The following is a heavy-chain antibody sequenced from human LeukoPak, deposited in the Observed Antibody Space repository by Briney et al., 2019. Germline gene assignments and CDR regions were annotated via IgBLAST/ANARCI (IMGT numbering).Heavy chain of an antibody. Sequence: GGSLRLSCAASGFAVSSNYMSWVRQAPGKGLEWVSVIYRGGDTYYADSVKGRFTISRDNSKNTLYLQMNSLRAEDTAVYYCARDLTYYDILTGPLGEYYFDYWGQGTLVTVSS. CDR1: GFAVSSNY. J-gene: IGHJ4*02. CDR2: IYRGGDT. CDR3: ARDLTYYDILTGPLGEYYFDY. V-gene: IGHV3-53*01. D-gene: IGHD3-9*01.